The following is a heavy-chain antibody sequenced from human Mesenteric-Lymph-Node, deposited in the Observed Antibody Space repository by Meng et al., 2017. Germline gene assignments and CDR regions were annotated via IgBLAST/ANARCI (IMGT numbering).Heavy chain of an antibody. J-gene: IGHJ5*02. V-gene: IGHV3-53*01. CDR1: GFTVSSNY. Sequence: GESLKISCAASGFTVSSNYMSWVRQAPGKGLEWVSVIYSGGSTYYADSVKGRFTISRDNSKNTLYLQMNSLRAEDTAVYYCARGRWFDPWGQGNRVTGSS. CDR3: ARGRWFDP. CDR2: IYSGGST.